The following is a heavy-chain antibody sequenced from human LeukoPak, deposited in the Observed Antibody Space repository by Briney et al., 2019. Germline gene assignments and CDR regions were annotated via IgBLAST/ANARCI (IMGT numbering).Heavy chain of an antibody. J-gene: IGHJ4*02. V-gene: IGHV3-74*01. D-gene: IGHD6-13*01. Sequence: PGGSLRLSCAASGFTFSSYWMHWVRQAPGKGLVWVSRINTDGSSTSYADSVKGRFTISRDNAKNTLYLQMNSLRAEDTAVYYCARDSGIAAGLDYWGQGTLVTVSS. CDR3: ARDSGIAAGLDY. CDR1: GFTFSSYW. CDR2: INTDGSST.